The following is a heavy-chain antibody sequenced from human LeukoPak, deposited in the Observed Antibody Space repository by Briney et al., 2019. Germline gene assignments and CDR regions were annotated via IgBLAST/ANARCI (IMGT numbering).Heavy chain of an antibody. CDR2: ISGSGGST. J-gene: IGHJ4*02. CDR1: GFTVSSSY. V-gene: IGHV3-23*01. CDR3: AKAGNWNRYFDY. D-gene: IGHD1-1*01. Sequence: PGGSLRLSCAASGFTVSSSYMSWVRQAPGKGLEWVSVISGSGGSTYYADSVKGRFTISRDNSKNTLYLQMNSLRAEDTAVYYCAKAGNWNRYFDYWGQGTLVTVSS.